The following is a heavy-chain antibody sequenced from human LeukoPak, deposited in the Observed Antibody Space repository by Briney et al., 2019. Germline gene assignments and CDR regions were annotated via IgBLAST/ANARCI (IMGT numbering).Heavy chain of an antibody. Sequence: PETLSLTCTVSGDSISNYYWSWIRQPPGKGLEWIGYIYYSGSTNYNPSLKSRVTISVDTSKNQFSLRLSSVTAADTAVYYCARGTAVAGTWGQGTLVTVSS. CDR2: IYYSGST. D-gene: IGHD6-19*01. V-gene: IGHV4-59*01. J-gene: IGHJ5*02. CDR3: ARGTAVAGT. CDR1: GDSISNYY.